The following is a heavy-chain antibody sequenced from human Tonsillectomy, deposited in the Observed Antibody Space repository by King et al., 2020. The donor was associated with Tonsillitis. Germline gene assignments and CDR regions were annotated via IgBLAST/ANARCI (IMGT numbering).Heavy chain of an antibody. CDR2: IYYIGST. V-gene: IGHV4-59*01. CDR3: AREDSSNLYYYGTDL. Sequence: WIRQPPGEGLEWIGYIYYIGSTNYNPSLKSRVTISVDTSKNQFALMLSSVTAAVTAVYNCAREDSSNLYYYGTDLWRNGTKVTVSS. D-gene: IGHD6-13*01. J-gene: IGHJ6*04.